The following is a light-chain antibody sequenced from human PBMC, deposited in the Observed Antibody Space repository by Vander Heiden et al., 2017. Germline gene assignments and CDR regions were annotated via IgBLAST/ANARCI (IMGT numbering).Light chain of an antibody. CDR3: ATWYNSLSGRGI. J-gene: IGLJ2*01. Sequence: SVLTQPPSASGTVGQRVPSSCSGSISNIGANLVYWYQQFPGTAPKPLIYSDNPPPSGVPDRFSGSKSGPSASLAISGLRSEDEADYYCATWYNSLSGRGIFGGGTKFTVV. CDR2: SDN. V-gene: IGLV1-47*02. CDR1: ISNIGANL.